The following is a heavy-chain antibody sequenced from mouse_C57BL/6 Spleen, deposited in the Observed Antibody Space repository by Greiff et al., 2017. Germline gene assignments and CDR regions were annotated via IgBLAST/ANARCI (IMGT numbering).Heavy chain of an antibody. CDR1: GFTFTDYY. CDR3: ASSMVGYFDV. CDR2: IRNKANGYTT. Sequence: EVQLQESGGGLVQPGGSLSLSCAASGFTFTDYYMSWVRPPPGKALEWLGFIRNKANGYTTEYSASVKGRFTISRDNSQSILYLQMNALRAEDSATYYCASSMVGYFDVWGTGTTVTVSS. J-gene: IGHJ1*03. V-gene: IGHV7-3*01. D-gene: IGHD2-2*01.